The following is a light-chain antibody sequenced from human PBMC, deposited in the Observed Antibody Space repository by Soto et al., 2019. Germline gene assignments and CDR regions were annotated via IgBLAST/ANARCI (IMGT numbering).Light chain of an antibody. V-gene: IGKV3-11*01. J-gene: IGKJ5*01. Sequence: EIVLTQSPGTLSLSPGERVTLSCRASESVSTNLAWYQQKAGQAPRLLIYGASTRATGIPARFSGGGSGTDFTLTISSLEPEDFAVYYCQQRSNWPITFGQGTRLEIK. CDR3: QQRSNWPIT. CDR1: ESVSTN. CDR2: GAS.